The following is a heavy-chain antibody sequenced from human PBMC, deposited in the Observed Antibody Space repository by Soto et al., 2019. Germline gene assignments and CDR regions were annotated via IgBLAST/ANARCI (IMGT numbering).Heavy chain of an antibody. CDR3: ARSGYSYGYFDY. D-gene: IGHD5-18*01. J-gene: IGHJ4*02. V-gene: IGHV1-18*01. Sequence: ASVKVSCKASGYTFTSYGISWVRQAPGQGLEWMGWISAYNGNTNYAQKLQGRVTMTTDTSTSTDYMELRSLRSDDTAVYYCARSGYSYGYFDYWGQGTLVTVSS. CDR1: GYTFTSYG. CDR2: ISAYNGNT.